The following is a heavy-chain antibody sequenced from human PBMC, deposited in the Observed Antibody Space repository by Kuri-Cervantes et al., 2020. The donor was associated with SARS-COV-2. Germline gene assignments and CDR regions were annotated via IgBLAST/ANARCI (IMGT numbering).Heavy chain of an antibody. V-gene: IGHV1-69*01. CDR2: IIPIFGTA. CDR3: ARGIRAPLYSSGWYSN. D-gene: IGHD6-19*01. CDR1: GGTFSSYA. Sequence: KVSCKASGGTFSSYAISWVRQAPGQGLEWMGGIIPIFGTANYAQKFQGRVTITADESTSTAYMELSSLRSEDTAVYYCARGIRAPLYSSGWYSNWGQGTLVTVSS. J-gene: IGHJ4*02.